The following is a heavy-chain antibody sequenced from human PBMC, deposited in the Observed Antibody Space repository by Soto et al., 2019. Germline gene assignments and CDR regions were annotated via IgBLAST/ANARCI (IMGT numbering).Heavy chain of an antibody. J-gene: IGHJ4*02. CDR2: INHTGDT. Sequence: XGTLSLTCGVSGGSLSGYYWSWVRQSPGKGLEWIGDINHTGDTNSSPSLKTRVIISLDTSKTQFSLNLTSVTAADTALYFCAREVGYSGATRRNLYFDSWGPGTLVTVSS. V-gene: IGHV4-34*01. CDR1: GGSLSGYY. D-gene: IGHD2-21*01. CDR3: AREVGYSGATRRNLYFDS.